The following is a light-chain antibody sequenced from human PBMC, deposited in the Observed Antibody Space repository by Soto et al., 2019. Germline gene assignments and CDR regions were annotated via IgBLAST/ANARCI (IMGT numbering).Light chain of an antibody. Sequence: DIQMTQSPSTLSASVGDRATITCRASQSVGTSLAWYQQKPGEAPKFLIYDASSLESGVPSRFSGSGSGTEFTLTISSLHPDDFASYYCQQYGSFPFTFGQGTKLEIK. CDR3: QQYGSFPFT. V-gene: IGKV1-5*01. J-gene: IGKJ2*01. CDR2: DAS. CDR1: QSVGTS.